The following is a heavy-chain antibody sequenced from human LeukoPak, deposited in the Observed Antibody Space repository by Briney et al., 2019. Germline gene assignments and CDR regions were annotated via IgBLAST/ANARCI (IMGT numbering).Heavy chain of an antibody. D-gene: IGHD3-10*01. J-gene: IGHJ4*02. CDR2: ISSDGGTK. CDR1: KFTFSNYG. CDR3: AKEYDSGGYGAYFDY. V-gene: IGHV3-30*18. Sequence: GGSLRLSCTASKFTFSNYGMQWVRQAPGMGLEWVAVISSDGGTKYYADSVKGRFTLSRDNSRNTLDLQMNSLGPEDTAVYSCAKEYDSGGYGAYFDYWGQGTLVTVSS.